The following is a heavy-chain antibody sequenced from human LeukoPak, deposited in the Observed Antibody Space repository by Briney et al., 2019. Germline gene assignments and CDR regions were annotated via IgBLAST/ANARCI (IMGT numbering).Heavy chain of an antibody. V-gene: IGHV3-23*01. Sequence: GGSLRLSCAASGLTFSSCAMSWVRQAPGKGPDWVSVISASGASTYYADSVRGRFTISRDNSKNTLYLQMSSLRAEDTAVYYCAKRASDWYYFDYWGQGNLVTVSS. D-gene: IGHD3-9*01. CDR3: AKRASDWYYFDY. J-gene: IGHJ4*02. CDR2: ISASGAST. CDR1: GLTFSSCA.